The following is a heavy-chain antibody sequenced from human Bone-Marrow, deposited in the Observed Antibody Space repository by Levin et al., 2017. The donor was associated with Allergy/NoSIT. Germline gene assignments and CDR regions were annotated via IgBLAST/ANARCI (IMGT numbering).Heavy chain of an antibody. J-gene: IGHJ4*02. CDR2: ISHSGST. CDR1: GGSISSGGYS. CDR3: TRGEYYYGSGSFDS. Sequence: SQTLSLTCAVSGGSISSGGYSWNWIRQPPGKGLEWIGYISHSGSTHYNPSLKSRVTISGDRSKNQFSLRLSSVTAADTAVYYCTRGEYYYGSGSFDSWGQGTLVTVSS. V-gene: IGHV4-30-2*01. D-gene: IGHD3-10*01.